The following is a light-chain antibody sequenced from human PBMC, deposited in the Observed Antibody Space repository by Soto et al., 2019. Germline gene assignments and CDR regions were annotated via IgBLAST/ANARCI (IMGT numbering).Light chain of an antibody. Sequence: SYELTQPSSVSVSPGQTARITCSGDVLAKKYARWFQQKPGQAPVLVIYKDSERPSGIPERFSGSSSGTTVTLTISGAQVEDEADYYCYSAADHNVVFGGGTQLTVL. CDR2: KDS. CDR1: VLAKKY. V-gene: IGLV3-27*01. J-gene: IGLJ2*01. CDR3: YSAADHNVV.